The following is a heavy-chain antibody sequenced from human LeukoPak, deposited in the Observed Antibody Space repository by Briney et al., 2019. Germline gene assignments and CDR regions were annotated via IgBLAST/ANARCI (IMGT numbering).Heavy chain of an antibody. CDR1: GFTFSSYA. CDR3: AKDRRRSGRIAVAGYFDY. D-gene: IGHD6-19*01. Sequence: PGGSLRLSCAASGFTFSSYAMSWVRQAPGKGLEWVSAISGSGGSTYYADSVKGRFTISRDNSKNTLYLQMNSLRAEDTAVYYCAKDRRRSGRIAVAGYFDYWGQGTLVTVSS. CDR2: ISGSGGST. V-gene: IGHV3-23*01. J-gene: IGHJ4*02.